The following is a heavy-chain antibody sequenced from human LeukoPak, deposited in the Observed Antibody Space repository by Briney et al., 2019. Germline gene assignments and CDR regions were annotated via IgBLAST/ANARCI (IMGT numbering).Heavy chain of an antibody. D-gene: IGHD5-24*01. CDR3: AINFEMAYYAY. V-gene: IGHV3-53*01. J-gene: IGHJ4*02. CDR2: IYSGGST. CDR1: GFTVSSNY. Sequence: GGSLRLSCAASGFTVSSNYMSWVRQAPGKGLEWVSVIYSGGSTYYADSVKGQFTISRDNSKNTLYLQMNSLRAEDTAVYYCAINFEMAYYAYWGQGTLVTVSS.